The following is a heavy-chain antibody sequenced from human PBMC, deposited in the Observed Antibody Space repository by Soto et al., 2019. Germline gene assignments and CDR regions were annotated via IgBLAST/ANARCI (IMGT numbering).Heavy chain of an antibody. D-gene: IGHD2-2*02. CDR3: ARQVYCSSTSCYRGKMDYYYYGMDV. V-gene: IGHV5-51*01. J-gene: IGHJ6*02. CDR1: GYSFTSYW. Sequence: ESLNTSCKVSGYSFTSYWIVWVRQMPGKGLEWMGIIYPVDSDTRYSPSFQGQVTISADKSISTAYLQWSSLKASDTAMYYCARQVYCSSTSCYRGKMDYYYYGMDVWGQGTTVTVSS. CDR2: IYPVDSDT.